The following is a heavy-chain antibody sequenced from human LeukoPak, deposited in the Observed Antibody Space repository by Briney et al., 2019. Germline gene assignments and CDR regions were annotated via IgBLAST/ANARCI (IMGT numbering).Heavy chain of an antibody. D-gene: IGHD3-16*01. V-gene: IGHV1-18*01. CDR2: ISAYNGNT. J-gene: IGHJ6*03. Sequence: ASVKVSCKAPGYTFTSYGISWVRQAPGQGLEWMGWISAYNGNTNYAQKLQGRVTMTTDTSTSTAYMELRSLRSDDTAVYYCARGVYYDYIWGSSGYYYYMDVWGKGTTVTVSS. CDR3: ARGVYYDYIWGSSGYYYYMDV. CDR1: GYTFTSYG.